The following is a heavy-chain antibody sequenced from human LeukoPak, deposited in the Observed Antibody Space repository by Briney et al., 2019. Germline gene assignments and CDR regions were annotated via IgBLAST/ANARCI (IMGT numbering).Heavy chain of an antibody. D-gene: IGHD2-15*01. CDR1: GGSTSSSSYY. CDR3: ARNRGFCSGGSCYGWFDP. J-gene: IGHJ5*02. Sequence: SETLSLTCTVSGGSTSSSSYYWGWIRQPPGKGLEWIGSIYYSGSTYYNPSLKSRVTISVDTSKNQFSLKLSSVTTADTAVYYCARNRGFCSGGSCYGWFDPWGQGTLVLVSS. CDR2: IYYSGST. V-gene: IGHV4-39*07.